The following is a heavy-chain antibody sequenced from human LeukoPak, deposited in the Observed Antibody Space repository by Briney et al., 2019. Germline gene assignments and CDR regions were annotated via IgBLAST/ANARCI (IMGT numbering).Heavy chain of an antibody. J-gene: IGHJ6*02. CDR3: AKDAQPPTISGSQNYYYGMDV. V-gene: IGHV3-23*01. CDR2: ISGGGGST. CDR1: GVTFSRYA. D-gene: IGHD3-3*01. Sequence: PGGSLRLSCAASGVTFSRYAMSWVRQAPGKGLEWVSAISGGGGSTYYADSVKGRFTISRDNSKNTLYLQMNSLRAEDTAVYYCAKDAQPPTISGSQNYYYGMDVWGQGTTVTVSS.